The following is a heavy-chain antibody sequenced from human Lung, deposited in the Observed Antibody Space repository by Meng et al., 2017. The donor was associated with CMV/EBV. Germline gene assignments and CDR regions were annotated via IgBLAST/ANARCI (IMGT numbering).Heavy chain of an antibody. D-gene: IGHD6-19*01. CDR2: IYHSGST. CDR3: ASFPPPGKQWLVTDY. Sequence: QVQLQASGPGLVKPSGTLSLTCAVSGGSISSSNWWSWVRQPPGKGLEWIGEIYHSGSTNYNPSLKSRVTISVDKSKNQFSPKLSSVTAADTAVYYCASFPPPGKQWLVTDYWGQGTLVTVSS. V-gene: IGHV4-4*02. CDR1: GGSISSSNW. J-gene: IGHJ4*02.